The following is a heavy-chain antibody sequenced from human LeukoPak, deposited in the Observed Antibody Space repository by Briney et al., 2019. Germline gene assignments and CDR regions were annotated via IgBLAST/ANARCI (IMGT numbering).Heavy chain of an antibody. D-gene: IGHD1-26*01. Sequence: SETLSLTCTVSGGSISSYYWSWIRQPAGKGLEWIGRIYTSGNTYYNPSLKSRVTISVATSKNQFSLKLSSVTAADTAVYFCARVGSLRWYSYYLDVWGKGTTVTVSS. CDR3: ARVGSLRWYSYYLDV. J-gene: IGHJ6*03. V-gene: IGHV4-4*07. CDR1: GGSISSYY. CDR2: IYTSGNT.